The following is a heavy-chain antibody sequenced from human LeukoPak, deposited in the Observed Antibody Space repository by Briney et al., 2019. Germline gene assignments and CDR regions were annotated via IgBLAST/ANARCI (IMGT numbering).Heavy chain of an antibody. V-gene: IGHV3-48*01. D-gene: IGHD7-27*01. CDR1: GFTFNTYT. J-gene: IGHJ4*02. Sequence: PGGSLRLSCAASGFTFNTYTMNWVRQAPGKGLEWLSFINTKSKSIYYADSVKGRFTISRDNAKNSVYLQMNSLRAEDTALYYCVRDQNWAFDYRGQGTLVTVPS. CDR3: VRDQNWAFDY. CDR2: INTKSKSI.